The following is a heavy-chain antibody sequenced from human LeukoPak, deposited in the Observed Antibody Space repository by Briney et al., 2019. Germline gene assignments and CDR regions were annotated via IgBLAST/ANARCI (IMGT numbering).Heavy chain of an antibody. CDR1: GGSISSGGYY. CDR3: ARGATDYDSSGYQTDY. V-gene: IGHV4-31*03. Sequence: SETLSLTCTVSGGSISSGGYYWSWIRQHPGKGLEWIGYIYYSGSTYYNPSLRSRVTISVDTSKNQFSLKLSPVTAADTAVYYCARGATDYDSSGYQTDYWGQGTLVTVSS. J-gene: IGHJ4*02. CDR2: IYYSGST. D-gene: IGHD3-22*01.